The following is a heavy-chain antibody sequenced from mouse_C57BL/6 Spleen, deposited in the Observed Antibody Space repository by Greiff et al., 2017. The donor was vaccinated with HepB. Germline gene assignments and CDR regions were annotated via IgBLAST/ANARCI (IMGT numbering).Heavy chain of an antibody. J-gene: IGHJ1*03. Sequence: VQLQQSGAELVKPGASVKISCKASGYAFSSYWMNWVKQRPGKGLEWIGQIYPGDGDTNYNGKFKGKATLTADKSSSTAYMQLSSLTSEDSAVYCCARRFTTVVATGYFDVWGTGTTGTVSS. CDR2: IYPGDGDT. CDR3: ARRFTTVVATGYFDV. CDR1: GYAFSSYW. D-gene: IGHD1-1*01. V-gene: IGHV1-80*01.